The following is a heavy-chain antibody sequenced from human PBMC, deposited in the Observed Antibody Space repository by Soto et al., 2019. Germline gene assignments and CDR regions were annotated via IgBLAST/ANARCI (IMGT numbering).Heavy chain of an antibody. D-gene: IGHD5-12*01. J-gene: IGHJ4*02. CDR3: ARDINPEYSGYSYFDY. Sequence: PGGSLRLSCAASGFTFSDYYMSWIRQAPGKGLEWVSYISSSGSTIYYADSVKGRFTISRDNAKNSLYLQMNSLRAEDTAVYYCARDINPEYSGYSYFDYWGQGTLVTVSS. CDR1: GFTFSDYY. CDR2: ISSSGSTI. V-gene: IGHV3-11*01.